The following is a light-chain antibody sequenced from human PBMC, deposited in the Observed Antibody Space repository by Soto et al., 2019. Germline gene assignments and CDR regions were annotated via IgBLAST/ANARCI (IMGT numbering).Light chain of an antibody. Sequence: QSALTQPDSMSGSPGQSITISRTGTSRDVGGYNYVSWYLHHPGKAHKLLIYDVTNRTSGVSNRFSASKSVNTASLTSSGLQAEDESDYYCSSSTSSDPLVFGGGTKLTVL. CDR2: DVT. J-gene: IGLJ2*01. CDR1: SRDVGGYNY. CDR3: SSSTSSDPLV. V-gene: IGLV2-14*01.